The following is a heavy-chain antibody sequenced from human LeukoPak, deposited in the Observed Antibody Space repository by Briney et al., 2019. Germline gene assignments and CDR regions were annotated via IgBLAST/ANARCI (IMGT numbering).Heavy chain of an antibody. CDR3: ARRPLGDFWSGYYANYYYYGMDV. V-gene: IGHV3-21*01. CDR1: GFTFSSYS. J-gene: IGHJ6*02. CDR2: ISSSSNYI. Sequence: GGSLRLSCAASGFTFSSYSMNWVRQAPGKGLEWVSSISSSSNYIYYADSVKGRFTISRDNAKNSLYLQMNSLRAEDTAVYYCARRPLGDFWSGYYANYYYYGMDVWGQGTTVTVSS. D-gene: IGHD3-3*01.